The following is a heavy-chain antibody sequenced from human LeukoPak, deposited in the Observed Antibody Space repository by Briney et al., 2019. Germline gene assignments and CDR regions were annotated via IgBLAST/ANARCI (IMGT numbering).Heavy chain of an antibody. V-gene: IGHV4-59*08. CDR1: GGSISSYY. CDR2: IYYSGGT. J-gene: IGHJ5*02. Sequence: PSETLSLTCTVSGGSISSYYWSWIRQPPGKGLEWIGYIYYSGGTNYNPSLKSRVTISVDTSKNQFSLKLSSVTAADTAVYYCARTSRDTIFGVVNWFDPWGQGTLVTVSS. D-gene: IGHD3-3*01. CDR3: ARTSRDTIFGVVNWFDP.